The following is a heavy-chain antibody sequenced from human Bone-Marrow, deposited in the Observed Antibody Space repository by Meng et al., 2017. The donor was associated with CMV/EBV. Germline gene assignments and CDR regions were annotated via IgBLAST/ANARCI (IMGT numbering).Heavy chain of an antibody. D-gene: IGHD2-2*01. CDR1: GYTFTGYY. Sequence: ASVKVSCKASGYTFTGYYMHWVRQAPGQGLEWMGWINPNSGGTNYAQKFQGRVTMTRDTSISTAYMELSRLRSDDTAVYYCARDRGRGGIVVVPAALRYWGQGTLFTVSS. J-gene: IGHJ4*02. V-gene: IGHV1-2*02. CDR2: INPNSGGT. CDR3: ARDRGRGGIVVVPAALRY.